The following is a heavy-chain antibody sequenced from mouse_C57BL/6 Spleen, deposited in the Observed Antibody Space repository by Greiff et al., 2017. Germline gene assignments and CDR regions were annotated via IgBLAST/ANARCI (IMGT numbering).Heavy chain of an antibody. CDR2: IDPSDSET. CDR1: GYTFTSYW. D-gene: IGHD1-1*01. CDR3: ARGVYYGSPYAMDY. Sequence: VQLQQPGAELVRPGSSVKLSCKASGYTFTSYWMHWVKQRPIQGLEWIGNIDPSDSETHYNQKFKDKATLAVDKSSSTAYMQLSSLTSEDSAVYYCARGVYYGSPYAMDYWGQGTSVTVSS. J-gene: IGHJ4*01. V-gene: IGHV1-52*01.